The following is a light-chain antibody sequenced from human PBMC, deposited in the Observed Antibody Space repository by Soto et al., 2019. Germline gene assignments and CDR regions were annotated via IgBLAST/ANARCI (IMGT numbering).Light chain of an antibody. Sequence: QSVLTQPPSVSGAPGQRVTISCTGSSSNIGAGYDVHWYQQLPGTAPKLLIYGNSNRPSGVPDRFSGSKSGTSASLAITGLQADDEADYYCQSYDSSLSGSRVFGTGTQLTVL. V-gene: IGLV1-40*01. J-gene: IGLJ1*01. CDR3: QSYDSSLSGSRV. CDR1: SSNIGAGYD. CDR2: GNS.